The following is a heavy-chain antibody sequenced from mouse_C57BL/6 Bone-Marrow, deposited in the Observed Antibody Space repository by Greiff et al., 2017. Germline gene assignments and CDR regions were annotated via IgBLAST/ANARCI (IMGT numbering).Heavy chain of an antibody. J-gene: IGHJ4*01. CDR1: GYTFTSYW. D-gene: IGHD2-4*01. CDR3: ARTPFYDYDWYYAMDY. CDR2: IDPSDSYT. Sequence: QVQLQQPGAELVMPGASVKLSCKASGYTFTSYWMHWVKQRPGQGLEWIGEIDPSDSYTNYNQKFKGKSTLTVDKSSSTAYMQLSSLTSADSAVYDCARTPFYDYDWYYAMDYWGQGTSVTVSS. V-gene: IGHV1-69*01.